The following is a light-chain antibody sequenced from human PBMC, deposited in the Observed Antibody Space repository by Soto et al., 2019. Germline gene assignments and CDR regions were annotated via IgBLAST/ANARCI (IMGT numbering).Light chain of an antibody. CDR1: SSDVGSYNL. CDR3: CSYAGSGTWV. V-gene: IGLV2-23*01. J-gene: IGLJ3*02. Sequence: QSALTQPASVSGSPGQSITISCTGTSSDVGSYNLVSWCQQHPGKAPKLMIYEGSKRHSGVSNRFSGSKSGNTASLTISGLQAEDEADYYCCSYAGSGTWVFGGGTKVTVL. CDR2: EGS.